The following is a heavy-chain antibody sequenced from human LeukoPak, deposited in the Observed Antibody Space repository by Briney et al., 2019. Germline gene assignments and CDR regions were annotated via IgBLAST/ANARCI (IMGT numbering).Heavy chain of an antibody. CDR1: GGSISSYY. Sequence: KPSETLSLTCTVSGGSISSYYWSWIRQPPGKGLEWIGYIYYSGSTNYNPSLKSRVTISVDTSKNQFSLKLSSVTAADTAVYYCARDLVDTAMVRPSYYYYGMDVWGQGTTVTVSS. D-gene: IGHD5-18*01. CDR3: ARDLVDTAMVRPSYYYYGMDV. J-gene: IGHJ6*02. CDR2: IYYSGST. V-gene: IGHV4-59*01.